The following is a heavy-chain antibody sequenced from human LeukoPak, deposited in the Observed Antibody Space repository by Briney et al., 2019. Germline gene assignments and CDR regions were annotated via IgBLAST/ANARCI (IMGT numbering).Heavy chain of an antibody. CDR3: AKEGSSWSTFDY. D-gene: IGHD6-13*01. Sequence: RPGGSLRLSCAASGFTFDDYGMSWVRQAPGKGLEWVSGINWNGGSTGYADSVKGRFTISRDNAKNSLYLQMNSLRAEDMALYYCAKEGSSWSTFDYWGQGTLVTVSS. J-gene: IGHJ4*02. CDR2: INWNGGST. CDR1: GFTFDDYG. V-gene: IGHV3-20*04.